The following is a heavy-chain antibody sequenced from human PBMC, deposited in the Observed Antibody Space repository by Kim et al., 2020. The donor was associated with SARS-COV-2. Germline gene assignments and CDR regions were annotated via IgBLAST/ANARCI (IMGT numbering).Heavy chain of an antibody. Sequence: GGSLRLSCAASGFTVSSNYMSWVRQAPGKGLEWVSVIYSGGSTYYADSVKGRFTISRDNSKNTLYLQMNSLRAEDTAVYYCARDFRWSSGGNWHYYYYGMDVWGQGTTVTVSS. CDR3: ARDFRWSSGGNWHYYYYGMDV. V-gene: IGHV3-53*01. CDR1: GFTVSSNY. CDR2: IYSGGST. J-gene: IGHJ6*02. D-gene: IGHD6-19*01.